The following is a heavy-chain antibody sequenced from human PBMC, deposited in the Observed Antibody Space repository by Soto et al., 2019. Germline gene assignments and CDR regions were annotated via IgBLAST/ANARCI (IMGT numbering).Heavy chain of an antibody. CDR3: AGDVQQNDAFDI. V-gene: IGHV3-21*01. D-gene: IGHD1-1*01. CDR2: ISSSSSYI. J-gene: IGHJ3*02. Sequence: PGGSLRLSCAASGFTFSSYTMNWVRQAPGKGLEWVSSISSSSSYIYYADSVKGRFTISRDNANNSLYLQMNSLRAEDTAVYYCAGDVQQNDAFDIWGQRTVVTVSS. CDR1: GFTFSSYT.